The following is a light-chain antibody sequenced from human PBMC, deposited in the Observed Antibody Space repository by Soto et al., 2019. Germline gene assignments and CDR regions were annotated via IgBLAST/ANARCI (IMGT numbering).Light chain of an antibody. CDR1: QDISNF. V-gene: IGKV1D-17*01. CDR2: AAS. CDR3: LHHKSYI. J-gene: IGKJ5*01. Sequence: NIQMTQSHCAMSASVGNRVTITCRARQDISNFLAWCQQKPGKVPKHLISAASSLQTGVPSRFSGSGSGTEFTLTLSALQPGDFAPYYCLHHKSYIFGQGTRLEIK.